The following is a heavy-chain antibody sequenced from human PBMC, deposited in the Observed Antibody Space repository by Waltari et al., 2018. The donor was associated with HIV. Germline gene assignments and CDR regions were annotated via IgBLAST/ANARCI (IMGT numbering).Heavy chain of an antibody. Sequence: EVQLLESGGGLVQPGGSLRLSCAASGFTFSSYAMSWVRQAPGKGLEWVSAIRGSGGSTYYADSVKGRFTISRDNSKNTLYLQMNSLRAEDTAVYYCAKERYCTNGVCYALDYWGQGTLVTVSS. D-gene: IGHD2-8*01. CDR2: IRGSGGST. J-gene: IGHJ4*02. V-gene: IGHV3-23*01. CDR1: GFTFSSYA. CDR3: AKERYCTNGVCYALDY.